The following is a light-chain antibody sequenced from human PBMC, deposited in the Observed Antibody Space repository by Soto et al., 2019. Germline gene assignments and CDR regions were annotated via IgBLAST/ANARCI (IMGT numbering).Light chain of an antibody. J-gene: IGKJ1*01. Sequence: DIPMTQSPSTLSASVGDTVTITCRASQSIDTWLAWHQQKPGRAPKLLISKASILESGVPSRFSGSGSGTDFTLTINGLQPDDFAIYYCQQYISYRAFGHGTKVDIK. CDR3: QQYISYRA. CDR2: KAS. V-gene: IGKV1-5*03. CDR1: QSIDTW.